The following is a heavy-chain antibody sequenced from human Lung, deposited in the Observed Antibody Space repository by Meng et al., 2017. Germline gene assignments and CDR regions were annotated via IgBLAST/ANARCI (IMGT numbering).Heavy chain of an antibody. CDR2: IFHSGST. CDR3: ARFDISSSGRGDY. Sequence: QVQLQASGPGLVKPSGTLSLTCAVSGGSITRSTWWSWVRQTPGKGLEWFGEIFHSGSTNYNPPLESRVTISVDKSKNQFSLKVYSVTAADTATYYCARFDISSSGRGDYWGQGILVTVSS. CDR1: GGSITRSTW. J-gene: IGHJ4*02. V-gene: IGHV4-4*02. D-gene: IGHD1-26*01.